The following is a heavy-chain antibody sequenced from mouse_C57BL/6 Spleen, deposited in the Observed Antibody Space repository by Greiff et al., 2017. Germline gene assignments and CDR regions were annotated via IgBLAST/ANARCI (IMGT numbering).Heavy chain of an antibody. Sequence: EVQLQQSGAELVKPGASVKLSCTASGFNIKDYYMHWVKQRTEQGLEWIGRIDPEDGETKYASKFQGKATITADTSSNTAYLQLSSLTSEDTAVYYCARGLYRGYFDVWGTGTTVTVAS. CDR3: ARGLYRGYFDV. CDR2: IDPEDGET. CDR1: GFNIKDYY. J-gene: IGHJ1*03. D-gene: IGHD6-1*01. V-gene: IGHV14-2*01.